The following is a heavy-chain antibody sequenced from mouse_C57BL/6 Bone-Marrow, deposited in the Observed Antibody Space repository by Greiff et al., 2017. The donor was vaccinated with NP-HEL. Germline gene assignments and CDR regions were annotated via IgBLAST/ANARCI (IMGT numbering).Heavy chain of an antibody. CDR3: ARAPRTTLFAY. V-gene: IGHV1-85*01. D-gene: IGHD2-10*02. Sequence: QVQLKESGPELVKPGASVKLSCKASGYTFTSYDINWVKQRPGQGLEWIGWIYPRDGSTKYNEKFKGKATLTVDTSSSTAYMELHSLTSEDSAVYFSARAPRTTLFAYWGQGTLVTVSA. CDR1: GYTFTSYD. CDR2: IYPRDGST. J-gene: IGHJ3*01.